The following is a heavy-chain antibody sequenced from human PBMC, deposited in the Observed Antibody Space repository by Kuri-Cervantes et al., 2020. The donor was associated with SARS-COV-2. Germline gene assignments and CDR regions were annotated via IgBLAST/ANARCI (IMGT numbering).Heavy chain of an antibody. CDR3: ARAGIGAVAGNFDY. V-gene: IGHV4-30-4*08. J-gene: IGHJ4*02. Sequence: LRLSCTVSGGSISSGDYNWSWIRQSPGRGLEWIGYIYYSGSTYYNPSLKSRLRISLDMPKNQFSLRLTSVTAADTAVYYCARAGIGAVAGNFDYWGQGTLVTVSS. D-gene: IGHD6-19*01. CDR2: IYYSGST. CDR1: GGSISSGDYN.